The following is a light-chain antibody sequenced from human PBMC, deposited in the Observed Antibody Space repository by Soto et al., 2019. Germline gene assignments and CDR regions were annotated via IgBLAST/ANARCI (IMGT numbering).Light chain of an antibody. J-gene: IGLJ1*01. Sequence: QSVLTQPASVSGSPGQSITISCTGTSSDVGSYNLVSWYQQHPGKAPKLMIYEGSQRPSGVSNRFSGSKSGNTASLTISGLQAEDEADYYCCSYAGSMDVFGTGTKLTVL. V-gene: IGLV2-23*01. CDR1: SSDVGSYNL. CDR2: EGS. CDR3: CSYAGSMDV.